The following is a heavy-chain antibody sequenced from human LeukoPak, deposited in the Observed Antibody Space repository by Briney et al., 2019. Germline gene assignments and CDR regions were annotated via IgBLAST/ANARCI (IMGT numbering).Heavy chain of an antibody. D-gene: IGHD1-26*01. CDR2: IYSGGGI. CDR3: ARGHNTATSGTRAFDI. V-gene: IGHV3-53*01. J-gene: IGHJ3*02. Sequence: PGGSLRLSCAASEFTDSSSYMSWVRQAPGKGLEWVSIIYSGGGIYYADSVKGRFSISRDISKNMLYLQMNSLRAEDTAVYYCARGHNTATSGTRAFDIWGQGTMVTVSS. CDR1: EFTDSSSY.